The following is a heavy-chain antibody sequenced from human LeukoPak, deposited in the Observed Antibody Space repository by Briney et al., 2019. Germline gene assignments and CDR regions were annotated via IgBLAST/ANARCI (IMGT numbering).Heavy chain of an antibody. J-gene: IGHJ5*02. CDR1: GYTFTSYY. V-gene: IGHV1-46*01. CDR2: INPSGGST. Sequence: ASVKVSCKASGYTFTSYYMHWVRQAPGQGLEWMGIINPSGGSTSYAQKFQGRVTMTRGTSTSTVYMELSSLRSEDTAVYYCARDGTDFWSGYYEGNWFDPWGQGTLVTDSS. D-gene: IGHD3-3*01. CDR3: ARDGTDFWSGYYEGNWFDP.